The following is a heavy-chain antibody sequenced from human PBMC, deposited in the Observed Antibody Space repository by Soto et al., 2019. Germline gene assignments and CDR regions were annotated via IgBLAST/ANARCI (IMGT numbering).Heavy chain of an antibody. Sequence: PSETLSLTCTVSGGSIGRYYWSWIRQPPGKGLEWIAYINYSGSTNYNPSLKSRVTISLDVSNNKFSLQLNSVTAADTAVYYCARERTFLEWLLPSAGFDYWGQGTLVTVSS. V-gene: IGHV4-59*01. D-gene: IGHD3-3*02. J-gene: IGHJ4*02. CDR1: GGSIGRYY. CDR2: INYSGST. CDR3: ARERTFLEWLLPSAGFDY.